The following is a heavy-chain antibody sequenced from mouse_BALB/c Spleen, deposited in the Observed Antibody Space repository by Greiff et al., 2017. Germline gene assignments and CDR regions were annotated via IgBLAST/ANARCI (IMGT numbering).Heavy chain of an antibody. CDR1: GFTFSDYY. CDR2: ISDGGSYT. Sequence: DVMLVESGGGLVKPGGSLKLSCAASGFTFSDYYMYWVRQTPEKRLEWVATISDGGSYTYYPDSVKGRFTISRDNAKNNLYLQMSSLKSEDTAMYYCARGEGLDYWGQGTTLTVSS. CDR3: ARGEGLDY. J-gene: IGHJ2*01. V-gene: IGHV5-4*02.